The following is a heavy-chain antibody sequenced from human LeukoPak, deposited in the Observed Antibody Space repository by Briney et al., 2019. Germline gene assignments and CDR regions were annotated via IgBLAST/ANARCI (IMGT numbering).Heavy chain of an antibody. CDR3: ARGSRGGYNWFDP. V-gene: IGHV4-59*01. CDR1: GGSISSYY. CDR2: VYYNGST. J-gene: IGHJ5*02. D-gene: IGHD3-16*01. Sequence: SETLSLTCTVSGGSISSYYWTWIQQPPGKGLEYIGYVYYNGSTNYNPSLKSRVTISVDTSKNQFSLRLNSVTAADTALYYCARGSRGGYNWFDPWGQGTLVIVSS.